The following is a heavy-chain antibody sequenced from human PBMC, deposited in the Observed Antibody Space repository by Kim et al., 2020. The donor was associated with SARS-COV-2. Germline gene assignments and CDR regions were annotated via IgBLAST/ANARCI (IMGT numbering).Heavy chain of an antibody. Sequence: SVKVSCKASGGTFSSYAISWVRQAPGQGLEWMGGIIPIFGTANYAQKFQGRVTITADESTSTAYMELSSLRSEDTAVYYCAREEGEYSSSWYRLDYYGMDVWGQGTTVTVSS. V-gene: IGHV1-69*13. J-gene: IGHJ6*02. D-gene: IGHD6-13*01. CDR1: GGTFSSYA. CDR2: IIPIFGTA. CDR3: AREEGEYSSSWYRLDYYGMDV.